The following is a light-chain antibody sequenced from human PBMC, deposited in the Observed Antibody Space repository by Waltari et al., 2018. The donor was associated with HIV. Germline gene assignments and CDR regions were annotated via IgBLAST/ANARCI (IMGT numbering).Light chain of an antibody. Sequence: EIVLTQSPGTLSLSPGERATLSCSASQSVSRSYLAWYQQKPGQAPRLLIYGASSTATGTPDRFSGSGSGTDFTLTINRLEPEDFAVYYCQQYDGSSTFGGGTKVEIK. J-gene: IGKJ4*01. V-gene: IGKV3-20*01. CDR3: QQYDGSST. CDR1: QSVSRSY. CDR2: GAS.